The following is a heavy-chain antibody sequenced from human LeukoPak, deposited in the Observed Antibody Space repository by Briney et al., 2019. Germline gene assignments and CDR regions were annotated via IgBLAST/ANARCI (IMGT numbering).Heavy chain of an antibody. V-gene: IGHV1-46*01. CDR2: MNPDGGST. Sequence: ASVKVSCKASGYTFTSYYMHWVRQAPGQGLEWMGIMNPDGGSTSYAQKFQGRVTMTRDMSTSTVYMELSSLRSEDTAVYYFARGGVTIFGVDPFDYWGQGTLVTVSS. CDR3: ARGGVTIFGVDPFDY. D-gene: IGHD3-3*01. J-gene: IGHJ4*02. CDR1: GYTFTSYY.